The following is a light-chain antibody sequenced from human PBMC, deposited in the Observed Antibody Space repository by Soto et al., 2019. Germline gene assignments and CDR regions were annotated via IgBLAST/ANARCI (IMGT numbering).Light chain of an antibody. CDR3: AAWDDSLNGWV. CDR1: SSNIGSNT. V-gene: IGLV1-44*01. CDR2: SND. J-gene: IGLJ3*02. Sequence: QSVLTQPPSASGTPGQRVIISCSGSSSNIGSNTVNWYQQLPGTAPKLLIYSNDQRPSGVPDRFSASKSGTAASPAISGLQSEVEADYYCAAWDDSLNGWVFGGGTKVTVL.